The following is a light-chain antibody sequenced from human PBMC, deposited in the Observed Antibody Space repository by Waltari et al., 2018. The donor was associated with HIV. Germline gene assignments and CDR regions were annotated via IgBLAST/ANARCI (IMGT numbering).Light chain of an antibody. Sequence: EIVLSQSPATLSLSPGESATLSCRASQSVSSYLAWYQQKPGQAPRLLIYDASHRATGIPARFSGSGSGTDFTLTISSLEPEDFAVYYCQQRSNWPTWMFGQGTKVEIK. CDR2: DAS. CDR1: QSVSSY. V-gene: IGKV3-11*01. CDR3: QQRSNWPTWM. J-gene: IGKJ1*01.